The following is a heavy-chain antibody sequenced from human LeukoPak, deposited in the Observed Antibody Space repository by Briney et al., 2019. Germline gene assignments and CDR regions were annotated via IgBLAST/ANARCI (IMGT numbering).Heavy chain of an antibody. D-gene: IGHD2-21*02. CDR1: GFTFSSYW. CDR2: IKQDGSEK. V-gene: IGHV3-7*04. Sequence: GGSLRLSCAASGFTFSSYWMSWVRQAPGKGLEWVANIKQDGSEKYYVDSVKGRFTISRDNAKNPLYLQMNSLRAEDTAVYYCARAPPPYCGGDCYFGYFDYWGQGTLVTVSS. CDR3: ARAPPPYCGGDCYFGYFDY. J-gene: IGHJ4*02.